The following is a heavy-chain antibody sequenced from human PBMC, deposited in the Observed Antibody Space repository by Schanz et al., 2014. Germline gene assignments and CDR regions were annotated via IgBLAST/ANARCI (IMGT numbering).Heavy chain of an antibody. CDR1: GASVSSGGDY. Sequence: QVQLQESGPGLVKPSQTLSLTCTVSGASVSSGGDYWSWLRQPAGKGLEWIGRIYTSGSTNYNPALKRRVTITLDTSRNKSSLKLSTVPAADTAVYYCAREPLSGYNWFDPWGQGSLVTVSS. J-gene: IGHJ5*02. CDR3: AREPLSGYNWFDP. V-gene: IGHV4-61*02. D-gene: IGHD6-25*01. CDR2: IYTSGST.